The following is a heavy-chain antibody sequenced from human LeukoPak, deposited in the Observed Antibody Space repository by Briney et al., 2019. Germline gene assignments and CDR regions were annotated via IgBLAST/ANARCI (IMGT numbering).Heavy chain of an antibody. Sequence: GGSLRLSCAASGFTFSSFAMNWVRQAPGKGLEWVAFIWYDGSNKYYADSVKGRFTISRDNSKNTLYLQMNSLRPEDTAVYYCAKTQTNRYYYFDYWGQGTLVTVSS. CDR3: AKTQTNRYYYFDY. CDR1: GFTFSSFA. D-gene: IGHD1-26*01. J-gene: IGHJ4*02. CDR2: IWYDGSNK. V-gene: IGHV3-30*02.